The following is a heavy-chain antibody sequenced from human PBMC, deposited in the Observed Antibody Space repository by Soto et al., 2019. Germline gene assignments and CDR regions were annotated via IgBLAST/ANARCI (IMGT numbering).Heavy chain of an antibody. CDR3: ARGESGYSSSWPEGVRSYYYYYYMDV. J-gene: IGHJ6*03. Sequence: ASVKVSCKASGYTFTSYDINWVRQATGQGLEWMGWMNPNSGNTGYAQKFQGRVTMTRNTSISTAYMELSSLRSEDTAVYYCARGESGYSSSWPEGVRSYYYYYYMDVWGKGTTVTVSS. V-gene: IGHV1-8*01. CDR2: MNPNSGNT. CDR1: GYTFTSYD. D-gene: IGHD6-13*01.